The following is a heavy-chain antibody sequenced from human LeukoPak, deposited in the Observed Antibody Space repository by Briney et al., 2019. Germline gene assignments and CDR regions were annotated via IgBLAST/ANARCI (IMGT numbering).Heavy chain of an antibody. Sequence: GGSLRLSCPPSVFIFRSYSMNLGLQAPGKGLEWVSSISSSSSYIYYADSVKGRFTISRNNAKNSLYLHMNSRRAEDTAVYHCAREDDWGQGTLVTVSS. CDR1: VFIFRSYS. CDR2: ISSSSSYI. CDR3: AREDD. J-gene: IGHJ4*02. V-gene: IGHV3-21*01.